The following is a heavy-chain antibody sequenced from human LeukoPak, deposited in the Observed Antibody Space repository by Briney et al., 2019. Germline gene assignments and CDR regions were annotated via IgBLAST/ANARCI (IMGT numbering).Heavy chain of an antibody. CDR2: IKQDGSEK. CDR3: ACGNYYGLDV. CDR1: GFSFRSYW. V-gene: IGHV3-7*01. J-gene: IGHJ6*02. D-gene: IGHD1-26*01. Sequence: GGSLRLSCAASGFSFRSYWMSWVRQAPGKGLEWVANIKQDGSEKYYVDSVKGRFTISRDNAKNSLFLQMNSLRAEDTAVYYCACGNYYGLDVWGQGTTVTVS.